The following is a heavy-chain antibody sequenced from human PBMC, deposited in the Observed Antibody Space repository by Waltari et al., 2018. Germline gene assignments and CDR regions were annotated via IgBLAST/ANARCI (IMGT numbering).Heavy chain of an antibody. D-gene: IGHD2-21*01. V-gene: IGHV4-4*07. Sequence: QVQLQESGPGLVKPSETLSLTCTVSGGSISSYYWSWIRPPAGKGLEWIGRIYTSGSTNYNPSLKSRVTMSVDTSKNQFSLKLSSVTAADTAVYYCARDFEVGQLGAFDIWGQGTMVTVSS. J-gene: IGHJ3*02. CDR2: IYTSGST. CDR3: ARDFEVGQLGAFDI. CDR1: GGSISSYY.